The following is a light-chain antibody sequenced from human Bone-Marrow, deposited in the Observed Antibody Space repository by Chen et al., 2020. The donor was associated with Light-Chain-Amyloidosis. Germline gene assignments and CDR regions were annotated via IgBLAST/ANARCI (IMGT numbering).Light chain of an antibody. V-gene: IGLV3-25*03. CDR3: QSADSSGTYEVI. Sequence: SYEPTQPPSVSVSPGQTARITCSGDDLPTKYAYWYQQKPGQAPVLVIHRDTERPSGISERFSGSSSGITATLTISGVQAEDEADYHCQSADSSGTYEVIFGGGTKLTVL. CDR1: DLPTKY. CDR2: RDT. J-gene: IGLJ2*01.